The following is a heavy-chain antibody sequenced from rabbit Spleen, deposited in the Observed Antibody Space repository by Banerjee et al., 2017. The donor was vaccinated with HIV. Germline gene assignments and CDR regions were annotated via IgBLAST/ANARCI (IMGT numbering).Heavy chain of an antibody. J-gene: IGHJ4*01. D-gene: IGHD6-1*01. Sequence: EQLEESGGGLVKPEGSLTLTCKASGVSLNDKDVMCWVRQAPGKGLEWIACINIVTGKSVYASWTKGRFIMSRTSSTTVTLQMTSLTAADTATYFCARGLNADGAGLNLWGPGTLVTVS. CDR2: INIVTGKS. CDR3: ARGLNADGAGLNL. CDR1: GVSLNDKDV. V-gene: IGHV1S45*01.